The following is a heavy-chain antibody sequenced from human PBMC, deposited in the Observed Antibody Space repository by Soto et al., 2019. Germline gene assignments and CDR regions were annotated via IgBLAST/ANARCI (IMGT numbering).Heavy chain of an antibody. CDR2: ISYDGSNK. Sequence: PGGSLRLSCAASGFTFSSYGMHWVRQAPGKGLEWVAVISYDGSNKYYADSVKGRFTISRDNSKNTLYLQMNSLRAEDTAVYYCAKGNIKLSVSSGWYYDYWGQGTLVTVSS. CDR3: AKGNIKLSVSSGWYYDY. CDR1: GFTFSSYG. V-gene: IGHV3-30*18. D-gene: IGHD6-19*01. J-gene: IGHJ4*02.